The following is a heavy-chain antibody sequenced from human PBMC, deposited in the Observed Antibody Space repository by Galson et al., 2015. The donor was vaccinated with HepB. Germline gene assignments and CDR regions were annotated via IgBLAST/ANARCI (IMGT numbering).Heavy chain of an antibody. Sequence: QSGAEVKKPGDSLKISCKGSGYRFTTYWIGWVRQMPGKGLEWMGIIYPGDSDTRYSPSFQGQVTMSADKSISTAYLQWSSLKASDTATYYCARPVYSSGWYLDYWGQGTLVTVSS. CDR1: GYRFTTYW. J-gene: IGHJ4*02. D-gene: IGHD6-19*01. CDR3: ARPVYSSGWYLDY. V-gene: IGHV5-51*01. CDR2: IYPGDSDT.